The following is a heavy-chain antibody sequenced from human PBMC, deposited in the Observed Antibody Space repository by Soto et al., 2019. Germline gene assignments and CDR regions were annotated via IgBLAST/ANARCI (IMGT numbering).Heavy chain of an antibody. J-gene: IGHJ5*02. D-gene: IGHD3-10*01. Sequence: QVQLVQSGAEVKKPGASVKVSCKASGYSFISYDIDWVRQATGQGLEWMGWMNPNSGSTGYAQKCQGRVTMTRNTSITTAYMELSSLRSEDTAVYYCARELRGFDPWGQGTLVTVSS. CDR1: GYSFISYD. V-gene: IGHV1-8*01. CDR2: MNPNSGST. CDR3: ARELRGFDP.